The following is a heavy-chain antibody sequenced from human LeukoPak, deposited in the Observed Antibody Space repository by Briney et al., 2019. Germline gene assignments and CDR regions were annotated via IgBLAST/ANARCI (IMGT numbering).Heavy chain of an antibody. D-gene: IGHD1-1*01. J-gene: IGHJ4*02. V-gene: IGHV4-61*01. CDR2: TYYTGNS. CDR1: GVSVSSDNYY. CDR3: ARGYYLPKTAEVGTTALFDY. Sequence: SETLSLTCTVSGVSVSSDNYYWTWLRQPPGKGLEWIGCTYYTGNSNYNPSLKSRVTISLDTSKNQFSLKLSSVTAADTAVYYCARGYYLPKTAEVGTTALFDYWGQGTLVTVSS.